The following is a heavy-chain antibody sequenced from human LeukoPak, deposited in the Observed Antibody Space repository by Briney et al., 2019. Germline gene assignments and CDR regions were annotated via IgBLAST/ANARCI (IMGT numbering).Heavy chain of an antibody. V-gene: IGHV3-21*01. D-gene: IGHD3-3*01. CDR1: GFTFSSYS. J-gene: IGHJ4*02. CDR2: ISSSSSYI. CDR3: ARASITIFGVVIRLNYFDY. Sequence: GGSRRLSCAASGFTFSSYSMNWVRQAPGKVLEWVSSISSSSSYIYYADSGKGRFTISRDNAKNSLYLQMNSLRAEDTAVYYCARASITIFGVVIRLNYFDYWGQGTLVTVSS.